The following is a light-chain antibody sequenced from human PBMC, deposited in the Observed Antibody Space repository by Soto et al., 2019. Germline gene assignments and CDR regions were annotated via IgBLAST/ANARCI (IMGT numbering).Light chain of an antibody. J-gene: IGLJ1*01. Sequence: QSVLTQPASVSGSPGQSITISCTGTSSDVGSYNLVSWYQQHPGKAPKLMIYEANKRPSGVSNRFSGSKSGNTASLTISGLQAEDEADYYCRSYAGGTRVFGSGTKLTVL. CDR2: EAN. CDR3: RSYAGGTRV. CDR1: SSDVGSYNL. V-gene: IGLV2-23*01.